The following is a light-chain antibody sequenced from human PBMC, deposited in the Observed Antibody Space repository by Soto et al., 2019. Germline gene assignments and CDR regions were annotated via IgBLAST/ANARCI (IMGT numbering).Light chain of an antibody. Sequence: DIQLTQSPSFLSASVGDRVTITCRASQGISSYLAWYQQKPGKAPKLLIYGASTLQSGVPSRFSGSGSGTEFTLTISSLQPEDFATYYSQQLDSYPLTFGGGTKV. CDR3: QQLDSYPLT. V-gene: IGKV1-9*01. CDR1: QGISSY. CDR2: GAS. J-gene: IGKJ4*01.